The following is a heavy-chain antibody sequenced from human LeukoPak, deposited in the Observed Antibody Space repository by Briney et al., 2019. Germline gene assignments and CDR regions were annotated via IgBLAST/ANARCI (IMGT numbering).Heavy chain of an antibody. J-gene: IGHJ4*02. CDR2: TNEAGGDK. V-gene: IGHV3-7*01. CDR1: GFTFSDFW. Sequence: PGGSLRLSCAASGFTFSDFWMSWVRQAPGKGQECVASTNEAGGDKLYVDSVKGRFTISRDNSKNSLSLQMNSLTAEDTAIYYCAIATTGRGAFGSWGQGTLVSVSS. CDR3: AIATTGRGAFGS. D-gene: IGHD1-1*01.